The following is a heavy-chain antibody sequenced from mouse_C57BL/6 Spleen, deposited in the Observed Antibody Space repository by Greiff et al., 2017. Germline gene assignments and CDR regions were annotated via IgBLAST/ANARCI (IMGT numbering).Heavy chain of an antibody. J-gene: IGHJ3*01. CDR3: ARCDDGYYWFAY. V-gene: IGHV1-55*01. CDR1: GYTFTSYW. Sequence: QVQLQQPGAELVKPGASVKMSCKASGYTFTSYWITWVKQRPGQGLEWIGDIYPGSGSTNYNEKFKSKVTLTVDTSSSTAYMQLSSLTSEDSAVYYCARCDDGYYWFAYWGQGTLVTVSA. CDR2: IYPGSGST. D-gene: IGHD2-3*01.